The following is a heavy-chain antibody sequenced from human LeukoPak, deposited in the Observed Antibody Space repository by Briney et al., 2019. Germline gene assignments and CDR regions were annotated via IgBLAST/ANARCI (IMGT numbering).Heavy chain of an antibody. CDR2: IRYVERDK. CDR3: AKDNSHYYDSSGYFVGAFDI. D-gene: IGHD3-22*01. J-gene: IGHJ3*02. Sequence: HPGGSLRLSCVASGFTFSYYGMHWVRQAPGKGLEWVAFIRYVERDKYYVDSVKGRFTISRDNSKNTLYLQMNSLRAEDTAVYYCAKDNSHYYDSSGYFVGAFDIWGQGTMVTVSS. V-gene: IGHV3-30*02. CDR1: GFTFSYYG.